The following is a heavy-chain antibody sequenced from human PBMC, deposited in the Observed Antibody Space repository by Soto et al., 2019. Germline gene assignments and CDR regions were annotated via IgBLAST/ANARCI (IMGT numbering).Heavy chain of an antibody. J-gene: IGHJ6*01. Sequence: PGGSLRLSCAASGFTFSSYGMHWVRQAPGKGLEWVAVISYDGSNKYYADSVKGRFTISRDNSKNTLYLQMNSLRAEDTAVYYCAKELGQLEPQTYYYYYGMDVWGQGTTVTVSS. V-gene: IGHV3-30*18. D-gene: IGHD1-1*01. CDR3: AKELGQLEPQTYYYYYGMDV. CDR1: GFTFSSYG. CDR2: ISYDGSNK.